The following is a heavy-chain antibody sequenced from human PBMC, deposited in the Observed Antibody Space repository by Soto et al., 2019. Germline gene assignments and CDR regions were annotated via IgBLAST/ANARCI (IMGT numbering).Heavy chain of an antibody. Sequence: EVQLVESGGGLVQPGGSLRLSCAASGFTFSSYSMNWVRQAPGKGLEWVSYISSSSSTIYYADSVKGRFTISRDNAKNLLYLQMNSLRDEDTAVYYCARDQVVDYYDSSGTRLPYYWGQGTLVTVSS. CDR1: GFTFSSYS. J-gene: IGHJ4*02. V-gene: IGHV3-48*02. CDR3: ARDQVVDYYDSSGTRLPYY. CDR2: ISSSSSTI. D-gene: IGHD3-22*01.